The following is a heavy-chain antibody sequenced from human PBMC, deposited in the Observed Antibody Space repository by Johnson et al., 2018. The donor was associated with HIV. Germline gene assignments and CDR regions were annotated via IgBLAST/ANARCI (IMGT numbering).Heavy chain of an antibody. V-gene: IGHV3-30-3*01. Sequence: QVQLVESGGGLVQPGGSLRLSCAASGFTFSSYAMYWVRQAPGKGLEWVAFISYYGSNKYYADSVKGRFTISRDNSKNTLYLQMNSLRAEDTAVYYCARDQEAAAGQDDAFDIWGQGTMVTVSS. CDR1: GFTFSSYA. D-gene: IGHD6-13*01. J-gene: IGHJ3*02. CDR3: ARDQEAAAGQDDAFDI. CDR2: ISYYGSNK.